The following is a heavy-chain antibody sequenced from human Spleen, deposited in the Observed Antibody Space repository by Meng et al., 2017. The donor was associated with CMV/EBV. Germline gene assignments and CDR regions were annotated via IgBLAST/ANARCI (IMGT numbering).Heavy chain of an antibody. V-gene: IGHV1-3*02. CDR3: ARDMVSFGYFGY. D-gene: IGHD5-18*01. CDR1: GYTFTSYA. CDR2: SNAGNGNT. Sequence: ASVKVSCKASGYTFTSYAMHWVRQAPGQRLEWMGWSNAGNGNTKYSQEFQGRVTITRDTSASTAYMQLSSLRSEDTAVYYCARDMVSFGYFGYWGQGMLVTVSS. J-gene: IGHJ4*02.